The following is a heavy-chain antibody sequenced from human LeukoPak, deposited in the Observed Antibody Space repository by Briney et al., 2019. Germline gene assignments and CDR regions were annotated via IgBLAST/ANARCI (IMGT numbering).Heavy chain of an antibody. CDR1: GGTFSSYA. D-gene: IGHD3-9*01. CDR3: ARGRYYDILTGYYNYAFDI. Sequence: SVKVSCKASGGTFSSYAISWVRQAPGQGLEWMGRIIPILGIANYAQKFQGRVTITADKSTSTAYMELSSLRSEDTAVYYCARGRYYDILTGYYNYAFDIWGQGTMVTVSS. V-gene: IGHV1-69*04. CDR2: IIPILGIA. J-gene: IGHJ3*02.